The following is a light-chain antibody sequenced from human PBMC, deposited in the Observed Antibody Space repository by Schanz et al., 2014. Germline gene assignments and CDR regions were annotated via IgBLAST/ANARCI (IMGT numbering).Light chain of an antibody. CDR3: CSYTSSNTVV. J-gene: IGLJ3*02. CDR1: SSDVGGYNY. Sequence: QSALTQPASVSGSPGQSITISCTGTSSDVGGYNYVSWYQQHPGKAPKLMIYDVSNRPSGVSTRFSGSKSGNTASLTISGLQAEDEADYYCCSYTSSNTVVFGGGTKLTVL. V-gene: IGLV2-14*01. CDR2: DVS.